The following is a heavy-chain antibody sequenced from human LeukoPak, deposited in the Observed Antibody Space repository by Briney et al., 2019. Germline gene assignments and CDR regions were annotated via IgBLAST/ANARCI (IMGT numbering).Heavy chain of an antibody. CDR1: GGSISSSSYY. V-gene: IGHV4-39*07. CDR3: ARGMIAVAGPTRAFDI. Sequence: SETLSLTCTVSGGSISSSSYYWGWIRQPPGKGLEWIGSIYYSGSTYYNPSLKSRVTISVDTSKNQFSLKLSSVTAADTAVYYCARGMIAVAGPTRAFDIWGQGTMVTVSS. D-gene: IGHD6-19*01. CDR2: IYYSGST. J-gene: IGHJ3*02.